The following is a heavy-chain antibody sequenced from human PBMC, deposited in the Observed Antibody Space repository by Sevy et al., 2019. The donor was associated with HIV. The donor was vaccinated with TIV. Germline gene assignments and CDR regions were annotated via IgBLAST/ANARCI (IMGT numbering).Heavy chain of an antibody. Sequence: GGSLRLSCAASGFTLSNYWMSWVRQAPGKGLEWVANIKQDGSDKYYVDSVKGRFAISRDNAKNSLYLQMNSLRAEDTAVYYCARDLYSGSYYENYWGQGTLVTVSS. CDR2: IKQDGSDK. D-gene: IGHD1-26*01. CDR1: GFTLSNYW. V-gene: IGHV3-7*01. J-gene: IGHJ4*02. CDR3: ARDLYSGSYYENY.